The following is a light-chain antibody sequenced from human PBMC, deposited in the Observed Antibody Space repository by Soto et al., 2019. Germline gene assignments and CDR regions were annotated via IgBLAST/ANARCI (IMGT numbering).Light chain of an antibody. J-gene: IGKJ2*01. CDR2: GAS. CDR3: QQYNNWPPDT. CDR1: QSVGRN. Sequence: ETVMTQSPATLSVSPGERATLSCRASQSVGRNLAWYQQKLGQAPRLLIYGASTRATGIPARFSGSGSGTEFTLTISSLQSEDFAAYYCQQYNNWPPDTFGQGTKLEIK. V-gene: IGKV3-15*01.